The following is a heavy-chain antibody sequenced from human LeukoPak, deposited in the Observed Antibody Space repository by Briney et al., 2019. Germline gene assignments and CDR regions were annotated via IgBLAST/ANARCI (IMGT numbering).Heavy chain of an antibody. D-gene: IGHD3-10*01. Sequence: SETLSLTCTVSGGSISSSSYYWGWIRQPPGKGLEWIGGIYYSGSTYYNPSLKSRVTISVDTSKNQFSLKLSSVTAADTAVYYCARAVYYGSGSYYNPVSYYYYMDVWGKGTTVTVSS. V-gene: IGHV4-39*07. CDR1: GGSISSSSYY. CDR3: ARAVYYGSGSYYNPVSYYYYMDV. CDR2: IYYSGST. J-gene: IGHJ6*03.